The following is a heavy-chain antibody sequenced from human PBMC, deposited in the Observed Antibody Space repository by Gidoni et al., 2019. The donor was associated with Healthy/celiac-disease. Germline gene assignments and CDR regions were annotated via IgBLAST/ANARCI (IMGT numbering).Heavy chain of an antibody. Sequence: EVQLVESGGGLVQPGGSLRLSCAAPGFTFSPYSINWVRQALGKGLEWVSYISSGSDSIYYADSVKGRFTISRDNAKNSLYLLMNSLRDEDTAIYFCARDIGTSGWEYYFDYWGQGTLVTVSS. V-gene: IGHV3-48*02. CDR3: ARDIGTSGWEYYFDY. CDR2: ISSGSDSI. J-gene: IGHJ4*02. D-gene: IGHD6-19*01. CDR1: GFTFSPYS.